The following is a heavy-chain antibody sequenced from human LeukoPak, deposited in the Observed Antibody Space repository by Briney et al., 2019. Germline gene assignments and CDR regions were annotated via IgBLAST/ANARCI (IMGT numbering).Heavy chain of an antibody. CDR1: GGSISSGDQY. Sequence: SETLSLTCTVSGGSISSGDQYWSWIRQPPGKGLEWIGYIYYSGSTYYNPSLKSRVTISVDTSKNQFSLKLSSVTAADTAVYYCARESSIYGSGTDAFDIWGQGTMVTVSS. J-gene: IGHJ3*02. CDR2: IYYSGST. CDR3: ARESSIYGSGTDAFDI. D-gene: IGHD3-10*01. V-gene: IGHV4-30-4*01.